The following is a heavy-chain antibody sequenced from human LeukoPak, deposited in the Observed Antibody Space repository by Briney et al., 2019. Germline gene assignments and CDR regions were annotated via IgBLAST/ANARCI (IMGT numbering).Heavy chain of an antibody. CDR3: ARSGRYGDYDY. CDR2: INSNSGGT. V-gene: IGHV1-2*04. D-gene: IGHD4-17*01. J-gene: IGHJ4*02. Sequence: ASVKVSCKASGYTFTGYYMHWVRQAPGQGLEWMGWINSNSGGTNYAQKFQGWVTMTRDTSISAAYMELSRLRSDDMAVYYCARSGRYGDYDYWGQGTLVTVSS. CDR1: GYTFTGYY.